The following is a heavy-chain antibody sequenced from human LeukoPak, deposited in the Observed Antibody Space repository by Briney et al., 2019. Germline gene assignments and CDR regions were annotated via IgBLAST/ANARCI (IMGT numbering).Heavy chain of an antibody. D-gene: IGHD1-26*01. J-gene: IGHJ4*02. Sequence: GGSMRLSCAASGLTFSSYSMNWVRQAPGKGLEWVSHITASGTAMFYADSVKGRFTISRDNAKNSLYLQMNSLRDEDTAVYYCASSGSYRFDYWGQGTLVTVSS. CDR1: GLTFSSYS. V-gene: IGHV3-48*02. CDR3: ASSGSYRFDY. CDR2: ITASGTAM.